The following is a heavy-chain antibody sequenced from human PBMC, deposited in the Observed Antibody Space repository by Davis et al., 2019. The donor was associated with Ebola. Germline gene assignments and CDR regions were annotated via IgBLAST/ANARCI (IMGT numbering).Heavy chain of an antibody. D-gene: IGHD5-18*01. CDR1: GYTFTTYG. V-gene: IGHV1-18*01. J-gene: IGHJ5*02. Sequence: AASVKVSCKASGYTFTTYGISWVRQAPGQGLEWMGWISTYNDNTNYAQKLQGRVTMTTDTSTHTAYMELRSLRSDDTAVYYCARADSRWFDPWGQGTLVTVSS. CDR2: ISTYNDNT. CDR3: ARADSRWFDP.